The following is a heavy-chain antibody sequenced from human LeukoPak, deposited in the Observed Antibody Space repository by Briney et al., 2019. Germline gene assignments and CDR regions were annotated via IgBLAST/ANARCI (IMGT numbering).Heavy chain of an antibody. CDR3: ARTTEGGYSYGYFYYYYMYV. V-gene: IGHV4-59*01. CDR2: IYYSGST. D-gene: IGHD5-18*01. J-gene: IGHJ6*03. CDR1: GCTFSSYY. Sequence: AETLSLTCAASGCTFSSYYWSWIRQPPGKGLEWIAYIYYSGSTNYKSSLKSRVTISVDTSKNQFSLKMSSVTAEDTAVYYWARTTEGGYSYGYFYYYYMYVWGKRVTVTISS.